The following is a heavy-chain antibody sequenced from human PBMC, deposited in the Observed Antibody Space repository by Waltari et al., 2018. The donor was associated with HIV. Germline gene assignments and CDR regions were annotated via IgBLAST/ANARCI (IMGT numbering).Heavy chain of an antibody. CDR2: FIPMYGFT. V-gene: IGHV1-69*01. D-gene: IGHD3-10*01. CDR1: GGTLSSFS. Sequence: QVQLVQSGAEVKKPGSSVRVSCRTSGGTLSSFSISWVRQAPGQGLEWMAGFIPMYGFTNYAQKFLDRLTSTADGSYMELRSLTSEDTAVYYCARGTLRQRDYYYYYGMDVWGQGTTVTVSS. CDR3: ARGTLRQRDYYYYYGMDV. J-gene: IGHJ6*02.